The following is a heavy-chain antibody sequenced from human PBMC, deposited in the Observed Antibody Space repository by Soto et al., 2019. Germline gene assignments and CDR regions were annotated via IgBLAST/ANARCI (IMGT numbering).Heavy chain of an antibody. J-gene: IGHJ4*02. V-gene: IGHV1-8*01. CDR3: ARGGTRALGFFAY. D-gene: IGHD1-1*01. CDR1: GYTFTSYE. CDR2: MNPNSGNT. Sequence: QVQLVQSGAEVKTPGASVKVSCKASGYTFTSYEINWLRQATGQGREWMGGMNPNSGNTGYAQKFQGRVTMTNNNSISRAYMELSSLRSEDTAVYYCARGGTRALGFFAYWVQGTLVTVSS.